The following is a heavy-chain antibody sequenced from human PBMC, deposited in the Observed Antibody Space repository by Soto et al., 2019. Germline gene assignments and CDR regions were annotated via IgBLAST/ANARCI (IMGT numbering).Heavy chain of an antibody. Sequence: GGSLRLSCAASGFTFSSYWMSWVRQVPGKGLEWVADIKEDGSEKYYVDSVKGRFTISRDNAKKSLYLEINSLRAEDTAVYYCAREGTHRYGLLGGQGTQVTVSS. J-gene: IGHJ4*02. CDR3: AREGTHRYGLL. CDR1: GFTFSSYW. CDR2: IKEDGSEK. V-gene: IGHV3-7*01. D-gene: IGHD5-18*01.